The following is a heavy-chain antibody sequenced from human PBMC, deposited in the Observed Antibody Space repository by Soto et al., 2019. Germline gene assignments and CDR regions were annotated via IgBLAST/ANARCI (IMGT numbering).Heavy chain of an antibody. CDR1: GFSLRTSGVG. Sequence: SGPTLVNPTQTLTLTCIFSGFSLRTSGVGVGWIRQPPGKALEWLGFIYWNDDRRYSPSLKSRLTITKDTSKNQVVLTMTNMDPVDTATYYCAKSGSSGWYGWFDPWGRGTLVTVSS. CDR3: AKSGSSGWYGWFDP. V-gene: IGHV2-5*01. D-gene: IGHD6-19*01. J-gene: IGHJ5*02. CDR2: IYWNDDR.